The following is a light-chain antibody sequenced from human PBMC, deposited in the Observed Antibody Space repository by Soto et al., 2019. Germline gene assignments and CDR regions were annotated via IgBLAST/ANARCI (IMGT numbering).Light chain of an antibody. V-gene: IGKV1-8*01. J-gene: IGKJ5*01. Sequence: AIRMTQSPSSFSASPGDRVTITCRASQGISSYLAWYQQKPGRAPNLLIYAASNLQSGVPSRFSGSGSGTAFTLTISSLQPEDFATYYCQQANSSPITFAQGTRLEIK. CDR2: AAS. CDR1: QGISSY. CDR3: QQANSSPIT.